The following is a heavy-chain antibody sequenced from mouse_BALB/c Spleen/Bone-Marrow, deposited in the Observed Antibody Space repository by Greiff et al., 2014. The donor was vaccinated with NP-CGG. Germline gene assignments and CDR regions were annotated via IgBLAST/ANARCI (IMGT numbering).Heavy chain of an antibody. V-gene: IGHV1-9*01. CDR1: GYTFSSYW. Sequence: VHLVESGAELMKPGASVKISCEATGYTFSSYWIEWVKQRPGHGLEWIGEILPGSGSTNHNEKFKGEATFTADTSSNTAYMQLSSLTSEDSAVYYCARRGISWFAYWGQGTLVTVSA. CDR3: ARRGISWFAY. CDR2: ILPGSGST. J-gene: IGHJ3*01.